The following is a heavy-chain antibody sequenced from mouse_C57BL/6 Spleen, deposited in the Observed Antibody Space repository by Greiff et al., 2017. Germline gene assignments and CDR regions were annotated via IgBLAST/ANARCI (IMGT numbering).Heavy chain of an antibody. D-gene: IGHD1-1*01. Sequence: VQLQQSGAELARPGASVKLSCKASGYTFTSYGLSWVKQRTGQGLEWIGEIYPRSGNTYYNEKFKGKATLTADKSSSTAYMELRSLTSEDSAVYFCARYEGYYYGSSPYFDYWGQGTTLTVSS. V-gene: IGHV1-81*01. CDR2: IYPRSGNT. J-gene: IGHJ2*01. CDR1: GYTFTSYG. CDR3: ARYEGYYYGSSPYFDY.